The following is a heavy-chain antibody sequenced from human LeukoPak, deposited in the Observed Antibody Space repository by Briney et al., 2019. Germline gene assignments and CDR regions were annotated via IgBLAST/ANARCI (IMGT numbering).Heavy chain of an antibody. Sequence: HPGGSLRLPCAASGFIFSNYGIHWVRQAPGKGLEWVAFIRYDGSNEYYADSVKGRFTISRDNSKNTLYLQMNSLRAEDTAVYYCAKELGFRRDYFDYWGQGTLVTVSS. CDR3: AKELGFRRDYFDY. CDR1: GFIFSNYG. D-gene: IGHD1-14*01. J-gene: IGHJ4*02. CDR2: IRYDGSNE. V-gene: IGHV3-30*02.